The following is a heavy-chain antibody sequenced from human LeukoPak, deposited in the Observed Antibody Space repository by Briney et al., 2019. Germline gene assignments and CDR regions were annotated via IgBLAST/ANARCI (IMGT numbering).Heavy chain of an antibody. D-gene: IGHD2-21*02. V-gene: IGHV1-18*01. CDR1: GYTFPTYG. CDR3: ARDDRDTCGGDYYYCDY. CDR2: IRPYNGNT. Sequence: GASVNDSLLPAGYTFPTYGSCGVRQAPGQGLEWMGWIRPYNGNTNSAQKLQDRVTMTTDTSTSTAYMELRSLRSDDTAVYYCARDDRDTCGGDYYYCDYWGQGTLVTVSS. J-gene: IGHJ4*02.